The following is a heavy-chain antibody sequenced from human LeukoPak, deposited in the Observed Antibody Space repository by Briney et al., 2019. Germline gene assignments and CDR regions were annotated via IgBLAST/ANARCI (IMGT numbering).Heavy chain of an antibody. J-gene: IGHJ4*02. CDR1: GFTFSDYY. Sequence: GGSLRLSCAASGFTFSDYYMSWIRQAPGKGLEWVSYISSSGSTIYYADSVKGRFTISRDNAKNSLYLQMNSLRAEDTAVYYCAGGRGVATISPFFDYWGQGTLVTVSS. CDR2: ISSSGSTI. D-gene: IGHD5-12*01. CDR3: AGGRGVATISPFFDY. V-gene: IGHV3-11*01.